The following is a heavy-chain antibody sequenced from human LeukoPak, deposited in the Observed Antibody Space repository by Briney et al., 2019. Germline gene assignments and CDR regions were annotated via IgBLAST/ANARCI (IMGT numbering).Heavy chain of an antibody. CDR2: ISSSSSYI. V-gene: IGHV3-21*01. CDR3: ARGLVGATGAYYFDY. CDR1: GFTFSSYS. J-gene: IGHJ4*02. Sequence: GGSLRLSCAASGFTFSSYSMNWVRQAPGKGLEWVSSISSSSSYIYYADSMKGRFTISRDNAKNSLYLQMNSLRAEDTAVYYCARGLVGATGAYYFDYWGQGTLVTVSS. D-gene: IGHD1-26*01.